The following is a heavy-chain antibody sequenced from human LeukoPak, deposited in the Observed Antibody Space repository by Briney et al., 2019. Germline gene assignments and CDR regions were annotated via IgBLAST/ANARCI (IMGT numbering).Heavy chain of an antibody. Sequence: SETLSLTCTVSGGSISSSSYYWGWIRQPPGKGLEWIGSIYYSGSTYYNPSLKSRVTMSVDTSKNQFSLKLSSVTAADTAVYYCARLDQDTAMAIDYWGQGTLVTVSS. J-gene: IGHJ4*02. CDR2: IYYSGST. CDR1: GGSISSSSYY. D-gene: IGHD5-18*01. V-gene: IGHV4-39*01. CDR3: ARLDQDTAMAIDY.